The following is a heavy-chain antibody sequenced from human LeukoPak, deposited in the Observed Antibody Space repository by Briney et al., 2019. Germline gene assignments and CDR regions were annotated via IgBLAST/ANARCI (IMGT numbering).Heavy chain of an antibody. CDR1: GYSISSGYY. V-gene: IGHV4-38-2*02. Sequence: PSETLSLTCTVSGYSISSGYYWGWIRQPPGKGLEWIGSIYHSGSTYYNPSLKSRVTISVDTSKNQFSLKLSSVTAADTAVYYCARDPVRSAFDIWGQGTMVTVSS. CDR2: IYHSGST. CDR3: ARDPVRSAFDI. J-gene: IGHJ3*02.